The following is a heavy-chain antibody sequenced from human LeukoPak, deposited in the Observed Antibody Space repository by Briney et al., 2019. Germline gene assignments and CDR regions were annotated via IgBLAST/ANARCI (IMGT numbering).Heavy chain of an antibody. V-gene: IGHV3-33*06. J-gene: IGHJ6*03. D-gene: IGHD1-26*01. CDR2: IWYDGSNK. Sequence: GRSLRLSCAASGFTFSSYGMHWVRQAPGKGLEWVAVIWYDGSNKYYADSVKGRFTISRDNSKNTLYLQMNSLRAEDTAVYYCAKWSGSKPRWYYYYMDVWGKETTVTVSS. CDR3: AKWSGSKPRWYYYYMDV. CDR1: GFTFSSYG.